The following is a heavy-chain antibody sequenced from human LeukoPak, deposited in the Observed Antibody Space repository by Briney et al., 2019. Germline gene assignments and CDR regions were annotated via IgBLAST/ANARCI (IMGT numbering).Heavy chain of an antibody. CDR1: GFTFDDYA. CDR2: ISWNSGSI. D-gene: IGHD4-17*01. Sequence: GGSLRLSCAASGFTFDDYAMHWVRQAPGKGLEWVSGISWNSGSIGYADSVKGRFTISRDNAKNSLYLQMNSLRAEDTALYYCAKYHDYGDYDHAFDIWGQGTMVTVSS. J-gene: IGHJ3*02. CDR3: AKYHDYGDYDHAFDI. V-gene: IGHV3-9*01.